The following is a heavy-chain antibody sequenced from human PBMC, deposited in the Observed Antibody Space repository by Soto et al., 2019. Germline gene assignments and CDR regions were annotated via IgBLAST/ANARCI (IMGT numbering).Heavy chain of an antibody. V-gene: IGHV1-3*01. Sequence: QVLLVQSGAEVKKPGASVQISCKASGYTFTTYDMHWVRQAPGQRLEWMGSINANNGNPKYSQRFQGIATFTRDTSATTGYMDLSSLISEDTAVYYCVVSRGGWALHYWGQGTLVTVST. CDR1: GYTFTTYD. D-gene: IGHD6-25*01. CDR2: INANNGNP. CDR3: VVSRGGWALHY. J-gene: IGHJ4*02.